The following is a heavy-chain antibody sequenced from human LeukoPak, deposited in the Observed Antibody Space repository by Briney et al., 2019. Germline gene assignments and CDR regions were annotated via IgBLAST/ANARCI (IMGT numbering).Heavy chain of an antibody. V-gene: IGHV1-8*01. J-gene: IGHJ6*02. D-gene: IGHD2-15*01. CDR1: GYTFTSYD. CDR3: ARGGHCSGGSCYSGWYYYYGMDV. CDR2: MNPNSGNT. Sequence: ASVKVSCKASGYTFTSYDINWVRQATGQGLEWMGWMNPNSGNTGYAQKFQGRVTMTRNTSISTAYMELSSPRSEDTAVYYCARGGHCSGGSCYSGWYYYYGMDVWGQGTTVTVSS.